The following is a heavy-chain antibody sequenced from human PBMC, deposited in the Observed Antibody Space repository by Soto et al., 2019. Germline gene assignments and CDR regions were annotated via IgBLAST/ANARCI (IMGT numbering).Heavy chain of an antibody. CDR3: ARRCGHPAS. J-gene: IGHJ5*02. CDR2: IYYTGST. CDR1: GGSISNYY. D-gene: IGHD2-21*01. V-gene: IGHV4-59*01. Sequence: QVQLQESGPGLVKPSETLSLTCTVSGGSISNYYWSWIRQPPGKGLEWIGYIYYTGSTNYNPSLKSPVTISVDTSKNQFSLKLSSVTAADTAIYYCARRCGHPASWLQGTLVTVSS.